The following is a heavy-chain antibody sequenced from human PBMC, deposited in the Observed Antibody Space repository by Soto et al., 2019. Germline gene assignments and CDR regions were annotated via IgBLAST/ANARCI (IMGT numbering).Heavy chain of an antibody. D-gene: IGHD3-16*02. V-gene: IGHV4-30-4*01. CDR1: GGSISSGDYY. J-gene: IGHJ3*02. Sequence: SETLSLTCTVSGGSISSGDYYWSWIRQPPGKGLEWIGYIYYSGSTYYNPSLKSRVAISVDTSKNQFSLKLSSVTAADTAVYYCARYDYVWGSYLSSDAFDIWGQGTMVTVS. CDR3: ARYDYVWGSYLSSDAFDI. CDR2: IYYSGST.